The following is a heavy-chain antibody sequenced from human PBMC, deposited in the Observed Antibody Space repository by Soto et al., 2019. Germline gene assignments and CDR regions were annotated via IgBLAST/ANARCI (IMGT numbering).Heavy chain of an antibody. D-gene: IGHD4-17*01. Sequence: ASVKVSCKASGYTFTSYAMHWVRQAPGQRLEWMGWINAGNGNTKYSRKFQGRVTITRDTSASTAYMELSSLRSEDTAVYYCARDQLSTVTTPGDYWGQGTLVTV. J-gene: IGHJ4*02. CDR2: INAGNGNT. CDR1: GYTFTSYA. CDR3: ARDQLSTVTTPGDY. V-gene: IGHV1-3*01.